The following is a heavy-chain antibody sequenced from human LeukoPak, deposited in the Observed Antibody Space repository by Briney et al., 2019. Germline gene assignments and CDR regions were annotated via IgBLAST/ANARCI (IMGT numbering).Heavy chain of an antibody. CDR2: ISASGDST. D-gene: IGHD6-6*01. Sequence: GGSLRLSCAASGFTFSSDAMSWVRQAPGKGLEWVSTISASGDSTFYANSVKGRFTISRDNSKNTLYLQMNSLRAEDTAVYYCAKGIREYSSSPGAFDIWGQGVMVTVSS. CDR3: AKGIREYSSSPGAFDI. V-gene: IGHV3-23*01. J-gene: IGHJ3*02. CDR1: GFTFSSDA.